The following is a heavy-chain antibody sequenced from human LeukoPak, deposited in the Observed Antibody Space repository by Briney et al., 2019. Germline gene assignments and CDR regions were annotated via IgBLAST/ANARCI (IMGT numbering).Heavy chain of an antibody. CDR2: INPNSGGT. V-gene: IGHV1-2*02. CDR1: GYTFTGYY. J-gene: IGHJ6*03. Sequence: GASVKVSCKASGYTFTGYYMHWVRQAPGQGLEWMGWINPNSGGTNYAQKFQGRVTMTRDTSISTAYMELSRLRSDDTAVYYRAGGPMRYYYYMDVWGKGTTVTVSS. CDR3: AGGPMRYYYYMDV. D-gene: IGHD1-26*01.